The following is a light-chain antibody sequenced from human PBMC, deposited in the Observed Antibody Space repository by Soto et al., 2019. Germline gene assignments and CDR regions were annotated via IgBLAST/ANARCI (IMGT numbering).Light chain of an antibody. CDR3: QQYYSTPQT. J-gene: IGKJ1*01. CDR2: WAS. V-gene: IGKV4-1*01. Sequence: DIVMTQSPDSLAVSLGERATFNCKSSQSVLYSSNNKNYLAWYQQKPGHPPKLLIYWASTRESGVPDRFSGSGSWTDFTRTISSLQAEDVAVYYCQQYYSTPQTFGQGTKVEIK. CDR1: QSVLYSSNNKNY.